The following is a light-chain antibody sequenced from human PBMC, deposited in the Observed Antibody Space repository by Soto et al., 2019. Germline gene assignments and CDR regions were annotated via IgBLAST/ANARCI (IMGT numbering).Light chain of an antibody. J-gene: IGLJ3*02. CDR2: EVS. CDR3: SSYTSDSTRV. CDR1: SSDVGGYNY. Sequence: QSALTQPASVSGSPGQSFTISCTGTSSDVGGYNYVSWYQQHPGKAPNVMIYEVSYRPSGVSNRFSGSKSGNTASLTISGLQAEDEADYYCSSYTSDSTRVFGGGTKLTVL. V-gene: IGLV2-14*01.